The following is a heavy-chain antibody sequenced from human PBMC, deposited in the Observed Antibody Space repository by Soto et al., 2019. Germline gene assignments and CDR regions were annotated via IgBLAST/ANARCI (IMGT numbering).Heavy chain of an antibody. V-gene: IGHV3-21*01. CDR3: ARRRKDVYNYGSTFDY. J-gene: IGHJ4*02. CDR1: GFTFSNYT. Sequence: GGSLRLSCAVSGFTFSNYTMNWVRQTLGRGLEWVSSISSTGKYIYYADSMEGRFSISRDNAENSLYLQMNSLGAEDTAVYFCARRRKDVYNYGSTFDYWGQGTLVTVSS. CDR2: ISSTGKYI. D-gene: IGHD5-12*01.